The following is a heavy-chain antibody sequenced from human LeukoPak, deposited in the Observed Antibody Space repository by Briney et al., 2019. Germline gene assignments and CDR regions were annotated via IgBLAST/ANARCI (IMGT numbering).Heavy chain of an antibody. D-gene: IGHD3-10*01. CDR3: ARGPSITMARGGQWYYYMDV. CDR2: INPNSGGT. J-gene: IGHJ6*03. CDR1: GYTFTGYY. V-gene: IGHV1-2*02. Sequence: GASVKVSCKASGYTFTGYYMHWVRQAPGQGLEWMGWINPNSGGTNYAQKFQGRVTMTRDTSISTAYMELSRLRSDDTAVYYCARGPSITMARGGQWYYYMDVWGKGTTVTISS.